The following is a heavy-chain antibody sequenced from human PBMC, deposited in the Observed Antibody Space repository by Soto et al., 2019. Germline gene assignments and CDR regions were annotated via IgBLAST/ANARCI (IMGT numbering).Heavy chain of an antibody. CDR1: GYTLTELS. V-gene: IGHV1-24*01. J-gene: IGHJ4*02. CDR2: FDPEDGET. CDR3: ATDRFLTTKKVVDTAMVLDY. Sequence: ASVKVSCKVSGYTLTELSMHWVRQAPGKGLEWMGGFDPEDGETIYAQKLQGRVTMTEDTSTDTAYMELSSLRSEDTAVYYCATDRFLTTKKVVDTAMVLDYWGQGTLVTVSS. D-gene: IGHD5-18*01.